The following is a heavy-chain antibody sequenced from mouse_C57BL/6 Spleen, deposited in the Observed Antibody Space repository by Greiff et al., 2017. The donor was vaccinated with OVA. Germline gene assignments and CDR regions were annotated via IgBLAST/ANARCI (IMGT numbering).Heavy chain of an antibody. J-gene: IGHJ4*01. CDR3: TRSGTGNCEVPMDY. V-gene: IGHV1-15*01. CDR1: GYTFTDYE. CDR2: IDPETGGT. Sequence: VQLQHSGAELVRPGASVTLSCKASGYTFTDYEMHWVKQTPVHGLEWIGAIDPETGGTASNQKFKGKAILTADKSSSTAYMELRSLTSEDSAVYYCTRSGTGNCEVPMDYWGQGTSVTVSS. D-gene: IGHD3-1*01.